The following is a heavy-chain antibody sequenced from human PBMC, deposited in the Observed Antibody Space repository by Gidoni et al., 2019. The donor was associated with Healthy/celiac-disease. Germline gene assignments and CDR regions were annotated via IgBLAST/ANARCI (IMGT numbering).Heavy chain of an antibody. CDR1: GFTFSNAW. J-gene: IGHJ4*02. D-gene: IGHD3-22*01. V-gene: IGHV3-15*01. Sequence: EVQLVESGGGLVKPGGSLRLSCAASGFTFSNAWMSWVRQAPGKGLEWVGRIKSKTDGGTTDYAAPVKGRFTISRDDSKNTLYLQMNSLKTEDTAVYYCTTEYYYDSSGYLRLNYWGQGTLVTVSS. CDR3: TTEYYYDSSGYLRLNY. CDR2: IKSKTDGGTT.